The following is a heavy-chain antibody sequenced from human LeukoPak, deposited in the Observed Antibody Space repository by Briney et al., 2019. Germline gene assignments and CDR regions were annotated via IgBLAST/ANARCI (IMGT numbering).Heavy chain of an antibody. CDR2: IYSGGST. CDR1: GFTVSTNY. D-gene: IGHD2-15*01. J-gene: IGHJ3*02. CDR3: ARYCSGGSCYSSEAFDI. V-gene: IGHV3-53*01. Sequence: GGSLRLSCAASGFTVSTNYMSWVRQAPGKRLEWVSVIYSGGSTYYADSVKGRFTISRHNSKNTLYLQMNSLRAEDTAVYYCARYCSGGSCYSSEAFDIWGQGTMVTVSS.